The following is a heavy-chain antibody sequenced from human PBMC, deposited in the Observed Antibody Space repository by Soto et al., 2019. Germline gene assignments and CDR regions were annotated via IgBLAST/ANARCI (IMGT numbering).Heavy chain of an antibody. J-gene: IGHJ6*02. V-gene: IGHV1-8*01. CDR2: MNPNSGNT. CDR1: GYTFTSYD. CDR3: ARSITIFGASWGYYYYYGMDV. D-gene: IGHD3-3*01. Sequence: ASVKVSCKASGYTFTSYDINWVRQATGQGLEWMGWMNPNSGNTDYAQKFQGRVTMTRDTSVSTAYMELSRLRSDDTAVYYCARSITIFGASWGYYYYYGMDVWGQGTTVTVSS.